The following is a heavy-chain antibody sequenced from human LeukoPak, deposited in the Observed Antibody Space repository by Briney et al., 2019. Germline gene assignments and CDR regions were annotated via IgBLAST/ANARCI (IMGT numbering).Heavy chain of an antibody. CDR3: ARSLGAFDAFDI. D-gene: IGHD4/OR15-4a*01. J-gene: IGHJ3*02. Sequence: PGGSLRLSCAASGFTFSSYDMHWVRQATGKGLEWVSAIGTAGDTDYPGSVKGRFTISRENAKNSLYLQMNSLRAGDTAVYYCARSLGAFDAFDIWGQGTMVTVSS. CDR2: IGTAGDT. V-gene: IGHV3-13*01. CDR1: GFTFSSYD.